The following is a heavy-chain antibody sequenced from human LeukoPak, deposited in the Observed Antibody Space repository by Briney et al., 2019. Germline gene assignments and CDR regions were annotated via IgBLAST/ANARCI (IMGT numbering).Heavy chain of an antibody. V-gene: IGHV4-39*01. CDR1: GGSISSGVYY. D-gene: IGHD3-3*01. J-gene: IGHJ5*02. Sequence: SETLSLTCTVSGGSISSGVYYWSWIRQHPGKGLEWIGYIYYSGSTYYNPSLKSRVTISVDTSKNQFSLKLSSVTAADTAVYYCARHSRLRFSWFDPWGQGTLVTVSS. CDR2: IYYSGST. CDR3: ARHSRLRFSWFDP.